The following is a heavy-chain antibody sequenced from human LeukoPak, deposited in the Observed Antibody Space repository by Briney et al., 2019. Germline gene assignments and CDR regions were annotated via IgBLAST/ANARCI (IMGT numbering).Heavy chain of an antibody. D-gene: IGHD3-10*01. J-gene: IGHJ4*02. CDR2: IYYSGST. Sequence: PSETLSLTCTVSGGAISSGGYYWSWVRQHPGEGLEWLGYIYYSGSTYYNPSLKSRVTISVDTSKNQFSLKLSSVTAADTAVYYWARAHGSGSYYARHYYFDYWGQGTLVTVSS. CDR1: GGAISSGGYY. V-gene: IGHV4-31*03. CDR3: ARAHGSGSYYARHYYFDY.